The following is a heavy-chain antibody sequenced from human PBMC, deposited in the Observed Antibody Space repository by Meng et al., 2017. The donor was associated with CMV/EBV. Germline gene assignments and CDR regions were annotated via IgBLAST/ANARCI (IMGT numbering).Heavy chain of an antibody. CDR1: GFTFSSYA. CDR3: AKAQLLTPYYFDY. V-gene: IGHV3-23*01. J-gene: IGHJ4*02. CDR2: ISGSGGST. D-gene: IGHD2-2*01. Sequence: GGSLRLSCAASGFTFSSYAMSWVRQAPGKGLEWVSAISGSGGSTYYADSVKGRFTISRDKSKNTLYLQMNSLRAKDTAVYYCAKAQLLTPYYFDYWGQGTLVTVSS.